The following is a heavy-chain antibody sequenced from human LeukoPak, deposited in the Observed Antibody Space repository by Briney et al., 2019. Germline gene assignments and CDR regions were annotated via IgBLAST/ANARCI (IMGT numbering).Heavy chain of an antibody. J-gene: IGHJ4*02. CDR2: IIPILGIA. Sequence: GASVKVSCKASGYSFTRHGISWVRQAPGQGLEWMGRIIPILGIANYAQKFQGRVTITADKSTSTAYMELSSLRSEDTAVYYCARVKSPYCGGDCYGYWGQGTLVTVSS. CDR1: GYSFTRHG. V-gene: IGHV1-69*04. D-gene: IGHD2-21*01. CDR3: ARVKSPYCGGDCYGY.